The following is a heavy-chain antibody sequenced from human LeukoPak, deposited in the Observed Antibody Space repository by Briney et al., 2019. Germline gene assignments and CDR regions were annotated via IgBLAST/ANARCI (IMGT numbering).Heavy chain of an antibody. D-gene: IGHD3-22*01. CDR1: GGSISSYY. CDR3: ASLNYYDSSGYYLDY. CDR2: IYTSGST. V-gene: IGHV4-4*09. J-gene: IGHJ4*02. Sequence: SETLSLTCTVSGGSISSYYWSWIRQPPGKGLEWIGYIYTSGSTNYNPSPKSRVTISVDTSKNQFSLKLSSVAAADTAVYYCASLNYYDSSGYYLDYWGQGTLVTVSS.